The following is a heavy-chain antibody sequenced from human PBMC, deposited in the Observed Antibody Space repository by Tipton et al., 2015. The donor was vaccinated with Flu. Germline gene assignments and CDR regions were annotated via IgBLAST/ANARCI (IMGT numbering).Heavy chain of an antibody. CDR1: GFTFSSYE. CDR3: ATLTGDDY. Sequence: QLVQSGGGLVQPGGSLRLSCAASGFTFSSYEMNWVRQAPGKGLERLSYISSIGTTISYADSVKGRFTISRDNAKNSLYLQLNSLRAEDTAVYYCATLTGDDYWGQGNLVTVSS. CDR2: ISSIGTTI. D-gene: IGHD7-27*01. V-gene: IGHV3-48*03. J-gene: IGHJ4*02.